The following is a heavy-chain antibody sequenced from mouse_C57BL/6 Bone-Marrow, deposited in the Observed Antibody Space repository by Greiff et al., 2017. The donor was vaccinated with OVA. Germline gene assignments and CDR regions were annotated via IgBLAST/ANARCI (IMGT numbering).Heavy chain of an antibody. CDR1: GYTFTSYW. V-gene: IGHV1-59*01. D-gene: IGHD2-5*01. CDR2: IDTSDSST. J-gene: IGHJ4*01. CDR3: ARYSNPYYYAMDY. Sequence: QVQLQQPGAELVRPGTSVKLSCKASGYTFTSYWMHWVKQRPGQGLEWIGVIDTSDSSTNYNPKFKGKATLTVDTSSSTAYMQLSSLTSEDSAVYYCARYSNPYYYAMDYWGQGTSVTVSS.